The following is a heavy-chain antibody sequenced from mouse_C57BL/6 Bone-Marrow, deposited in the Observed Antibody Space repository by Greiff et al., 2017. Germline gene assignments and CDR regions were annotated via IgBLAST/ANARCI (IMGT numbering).Heavy chain of an antibody. J-gene: IGHJ3*01. CDR2: ISSGGSYT. CDR3: ARREGYYCGSRFAY. Sequence: DVKLVESGGDLVKPGGSLKLSCAASGFTFSSYGMSWVRQTPDKRLEWVATISSGGSYTYYPDSVKGRFTISRDNAKNTLYLQLSSLKSEDTAMYYCARREGYYCGSRFAYWGQGTLVTVSA. D-gene: IGHD1-1*01. V-gene: IGHV5-6*02. CDR1: GFTFSSYG.